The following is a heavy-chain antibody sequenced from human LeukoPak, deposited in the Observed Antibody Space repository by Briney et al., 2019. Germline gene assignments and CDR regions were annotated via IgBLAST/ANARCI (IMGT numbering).Heavy chain of an antibody. J-gene: IGHJ4*02. CDR3: TTDYYGSPYY. D-gene: IGHD3-10*01. CDR1: RFTLSIYW. Sequence: GGSLRLSCVGSRFTLSIYWMSWVRPSSREGVVWVSRIKADGSTTHYADSVKGRFTISRDNAKNTLYLQMNSLRAEDTGVYYCTTDYYGSPYYWGQGTLVTVSS. V-gene: IGHV3-74*01. CDR2: IKADGSTT.